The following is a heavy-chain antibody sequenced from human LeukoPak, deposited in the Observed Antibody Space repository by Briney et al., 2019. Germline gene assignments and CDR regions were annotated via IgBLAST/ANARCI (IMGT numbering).Heavy chain of an antibody. D-gene: IGHD2-2*01. CDR1: GGSISSYS. Sequence: SETLSLTCTVSGGSISSYSWSWIRQPAGKGLEWIGRIYTSGSTKYNPSLTSRVTMSVDTSKNQFSLKLSSVTAADSTVYYCVRIYCTSTSCYGDSYYGMDVWGQGTTVTVSS. J-gene: IGHJ6*02. CDR2: IYTSGST. V-gene: IGHV4-4*07. CDR3: VRIYCTSTSCYGDSYYGMDV.